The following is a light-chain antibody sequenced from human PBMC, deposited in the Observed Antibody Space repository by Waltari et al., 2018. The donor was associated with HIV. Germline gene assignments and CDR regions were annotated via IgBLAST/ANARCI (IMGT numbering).Light chain of an antibody. CDR2: EVS. J-gene: IGLJ2*01. Sequence: QSALTQPASVSGSPGQSITISCTGTSSDIRSYNYVAWYQQQPGQAPKLVIYEVSNRPSGFSNRFSGSKSGNTASLTISGLQAEDEADYYCSSYISNITWVFGGGTKVTVL. CDR3: SSYISNITWV. CDR1: SSDIRSYNY. V-gene: IGLV2-14*01.